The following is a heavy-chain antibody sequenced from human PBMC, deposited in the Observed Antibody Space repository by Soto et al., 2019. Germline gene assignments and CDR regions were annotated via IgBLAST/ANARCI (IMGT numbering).Heavy chain of an antibody. CDR3: AKDMVNANSVRDPFDI. J-gene: IGHJ3*02. CDR2: IGSVGGDT. V-gene: IGHV3-23*01. D-gene: IGHD2-8*01. CDR1: GFTFRNFV. Sequence: GGSLRLSCAASGFTFRNFVMTWVRQAPGKRLEWVSTIGSVGGDTYYADSVKGRFTISRDDSKNTLSLQMNSLRAEDTAIYFCAKDMVNANSVRDPFDIWGQGTIVTVSS.